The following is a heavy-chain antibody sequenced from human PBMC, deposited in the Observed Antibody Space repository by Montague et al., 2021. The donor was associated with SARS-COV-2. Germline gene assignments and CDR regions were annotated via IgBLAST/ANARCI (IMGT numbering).Heavy chain of an antibody. V-gene: IGHV3-20*04. CDR3: AGDKYCSSTSCYPRDYYYGMDV. J-gene: IGHJ6*02. Sequence: SLRLSCAASGFTFGDYGMSWVRQAPGKGLEWVSGINWNGGSTGYAGSVKGRFTISRDNAKNSLYLQMNGLRAEDTALYYCAGDKYCSSTSCYPRDYYYGMDVWGQGTTVAVSS. CDR2: INWNGGST. D-gene: IGHD2-2*01. CDR1: GFTFGDYG.